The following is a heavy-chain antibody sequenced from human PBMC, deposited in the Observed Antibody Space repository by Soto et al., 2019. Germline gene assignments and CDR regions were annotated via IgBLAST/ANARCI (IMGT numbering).Heavy chain of an antibody. CDR2: IYYSGST. Sequence: SETLSLTCTVSGGSLSSYYWSWIRQPPGKGLEWIGYIYYSGSTNYNPSLKSRVTISVDTSKNQFSLKLSSVTAADTAVYYCARLGGYSGYVDYWGQGTLVTVSS. D-gene: IGHD5-12*01. CDR1: GGSLSSYY. V-gene: IGHV4-59*08. J-gene: IGHJ4*02. CDR3: ARLGGYSGYVDY.